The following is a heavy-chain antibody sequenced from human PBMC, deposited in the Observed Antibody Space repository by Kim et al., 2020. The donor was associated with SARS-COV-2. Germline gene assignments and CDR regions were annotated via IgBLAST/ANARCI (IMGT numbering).Heavy chain of an antibody. CDR3: AGSGDYHNWFDP. D-gene: IGHD2-15*01. V-gene: IGHV4-31*03. Sequence: SETLSLTCTVSGGSISSGGYYWSWIRQHPGKGLEWIGYIYYSGSTYYNPSLKSRVTISVDTSKNQFSLKLSSVTAADTAVYYCAGSGDYHNWFDPWGQGTLGTVSS. CDR1: GGSISSGGYY. J-gene: IGHJ5*02. CDR2: IYYSGST.